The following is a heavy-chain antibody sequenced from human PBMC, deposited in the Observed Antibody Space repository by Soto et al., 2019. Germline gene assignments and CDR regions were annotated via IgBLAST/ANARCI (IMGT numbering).Heavy chain of an antibody. Sequence: EVQLVESGGGLVQPGGSLRLSCAASGFTFSSYSMNWVRQAPGKGLEWVSYISSSSSTIYYADSVKGRFTISRDNAKNSLYLQMNSLRAEDTAVYYCARVRNLNLGYCSSTSCYTRGAFDIWGQGTMVTVSS. V-gene: IGHV3-48*01. CDR3: ARVRNLNLGYCSSTSCYTRGAFDI. D-gene: IGHD2-2*02. J-gene: IGHJ3*02. CDR2: ISSSSSTI. CDR1: GFTFSSYS.